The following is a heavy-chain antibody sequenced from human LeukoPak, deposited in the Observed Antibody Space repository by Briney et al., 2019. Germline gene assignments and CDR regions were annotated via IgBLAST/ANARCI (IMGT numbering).Heavy chain of an antibody. J-gene: IGHJ4*02. CDR2: ISSSSSYI. Sequence: GGSLRLSCAASGFTFSSYSMNWVRQAPGKGLEWVSSISSSSSYIYYADSVKGRFTISRDNAKNSLYLQMNSLRVEDTAVYYCARDLREYYDSSGYFGYWGQGTLVTVSS. D-gene: IGHD3-22*01. CDR1: GFTFSSYS. CDR3: ARDLREYYDSSGYFGY. V-gene: IGHV3-21*01.